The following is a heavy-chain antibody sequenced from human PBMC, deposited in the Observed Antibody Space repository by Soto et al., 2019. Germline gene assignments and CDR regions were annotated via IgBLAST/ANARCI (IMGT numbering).Heavy chain of an antibody. CDR2: ISGSGGST. CDR1: GFTFSSYA. J-gene: IGHJ6*02. D-gene: IGHD3-3*01. CDR3: ARNEDHTLGVFGVVIPSRGMDV. V-gene: IGHV3-23*01. Sequence: GGSLGLSCAASGFTFSSYAMSWFRQAPGKGLEWVSAISGSGGSTYYADSVKGRFTISRDNSKNTLYLQMNSLRAEATAVYYCARNEDHTLGVFGVVIPSRGMDVWGQGTTVTVSS.